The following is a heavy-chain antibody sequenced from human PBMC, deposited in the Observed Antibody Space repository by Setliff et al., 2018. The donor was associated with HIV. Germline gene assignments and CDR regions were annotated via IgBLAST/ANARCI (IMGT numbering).Heavy chain of an antibody. Sequence: PSETLSLTCTVSGASIDRFFWSWIRQPPGKGLEWIGNVFFSGVATYNPSLKSRVTFSIQTSRSQFALTLRSVTAADTAVYYCARHDYYDSGGSLLGEYFQLWGQGTVVTVSS. V-gene: IGHV4-59*01. CDR3: ARHDYYDSGGSLLGEYFQL. CDR2: VFFSGVA. J-gene: IGHJ1*01. D-gene: IGHD3-22*01. CDR1: GASIDRFF.